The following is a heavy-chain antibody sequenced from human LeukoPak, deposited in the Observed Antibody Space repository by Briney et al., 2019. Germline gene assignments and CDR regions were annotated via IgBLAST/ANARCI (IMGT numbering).Heavy chain of an antibody. J-gene: IGHJ4*02. V-gene: IGHV6-1*01. CDR2: TYYRSGWYS. Sequence: SQTPSLTCAISGDSISSNSVAWNWIRQSPSRGLEWLGRTYYRSGWYSDYAVSVKGRINFNPDTSKNQFSLQLISVTPEDTAVYYCARDARAGYSLPLDYWGQGTLVTVSS. CDR3: ARDARAGYSLPLDY. CDR1: GDSISSNSVA. D-gene: IGHD2-15*01.